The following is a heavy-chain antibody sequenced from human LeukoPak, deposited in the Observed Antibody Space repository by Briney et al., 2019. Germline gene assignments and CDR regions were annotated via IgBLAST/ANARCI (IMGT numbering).Heavy chain of an antibody. CDR2: IYYSGST. D-gene: IGHD3-10*01. J-gene: IGHJ6*02. V-gene: IGHV4-59*01. CDR3: ARDRGDYYYGMDV. CDR1: GGSISSYY. Sequence: SEILSLTCTVSGGSISSYYWSWIRQPPGKGLEWIGYIYYSGSTNYNPSLKSRVTISVDTSKNQFSLKLSSVTAADTAVYYCARDRGDYYYGMDVWGQGTTVTVSS.